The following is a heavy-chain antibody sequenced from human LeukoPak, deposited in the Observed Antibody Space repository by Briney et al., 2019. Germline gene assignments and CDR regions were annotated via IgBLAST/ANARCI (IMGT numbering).Heavy chain of an antibody. V-gene: IGHV4-4*07. CDR2: IYTSGST. CDR1: GGSISSYY. CDR3: ARDCSSTSCYRYYFDY. D-gene: IGHD2-2*01. J-gene: IGHJ4*02. Sequence: SETPSLTCTVSGGSISSYYWSWIRQPAGKGLEWIGRIYTSGSTNYNPSLKSRVTMSVDTSKNQFSLKLSSVTAADTAVYYCARDCSSTSCYRYYFDYWGQGTLVTVSS.